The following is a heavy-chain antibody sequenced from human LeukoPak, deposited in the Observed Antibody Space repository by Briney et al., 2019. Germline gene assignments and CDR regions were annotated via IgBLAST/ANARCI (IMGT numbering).Heavy chain of an antibody. CDR2: IIPIFGTA. J-gene: IGHJ4*02. V-gene: IGHV1-69*13. Sequence: SVKVSCKASGVTFSSYAISWVRQAPGQGLEWMGGIIPIFGTANYAQKFQGRVTITADESTSTAYMELSSLRSEDTAVYYCARGHQIAAAGLSWGQGTLVTVSS. CDR1: GVTFSSYA. CDR3: ARGHQIAAAGLS. D-gene: IGHD6-13*01.